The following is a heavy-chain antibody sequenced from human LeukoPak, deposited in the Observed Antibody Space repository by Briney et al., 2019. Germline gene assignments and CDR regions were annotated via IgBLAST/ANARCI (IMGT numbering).Heavy chain of an antibody. V-gene: IGHV3-23*01. CDR1: GFTFSSFA. J-gene: IGHJ4*02. CDR3: AREGEWQRAFGY. CDR2: ISGSGSGR. D-gene: IGHD1-26*01. Sequence: GGSLRLSCAASGFTFSSFAMNWVRQAPEKGLEWVSGISGSGSGRYYADSVKGRFTISRDNSKNTVYLEMNNLNAGDTAVYYCAREGEWQRAFGYWGQGTLVTVSS.